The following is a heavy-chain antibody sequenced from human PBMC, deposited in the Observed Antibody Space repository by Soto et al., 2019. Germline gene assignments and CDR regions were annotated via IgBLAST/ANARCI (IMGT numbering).Heavy chain of an antibody. J-gene: IGHJ4*02. CDR2: IYYSGT. D-gene: IGHD2-2*01. CDR1: GGTITSDDYH. CDR3: ARDLSYCASRSCYANWGC. Sequence: SETLSLTCTVSGGTITSDDYHWTWIRQPPGKGLEWIGFIYYSGTYYKPSLRGRVTISVDTSKNEFSLKLSSVTAADTAVYYRARDLSYCASRSCYANWGCWGQGTLVTVSS. V-gene: IGHV4-30-4*01.